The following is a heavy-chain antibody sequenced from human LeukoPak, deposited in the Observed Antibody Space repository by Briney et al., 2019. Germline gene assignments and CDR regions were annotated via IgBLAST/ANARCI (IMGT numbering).Heavy chain of an antibody. CDR2: INPNSGGT. J-gene: IGHJ5*02. D-gene: IGHD3-22*01. V-gene: IGHV1-2*04. CDR3: ARGTRYYDSSGFWFDP. Sequence: GASVKVSCKASGFVFTSYGFTWVRQAPGQGLEWMGWINPNSGGTNYAQKFQGWVTMTRDTSVSTAYMELSRLRSDDTAVYYCARGTRYYDSSGFWFDPWGQGTLVTVSS. CDR1: GFVFTSYG.